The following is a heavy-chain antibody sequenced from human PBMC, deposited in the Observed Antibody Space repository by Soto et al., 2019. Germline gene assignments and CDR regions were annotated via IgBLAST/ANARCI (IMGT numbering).Heavy chain of an antibody. CDR1: GYTFTSYD. CDR3: ATSPVGTYRGYGMDV. Sequence: ASVKVSCKASGYTFTSYDINWVRQATGQGLEWMGWMNPNSGNTGHAQKFQGRVTMTRNTSISTAYMELSSLRSEDTAVYYCATSPVGTYRGYGMDVWGQGTTVTVSS. CDR2: MNPNSGNT. D-gene: IGHD1-26*01. V-gene: IGHV1-8*01. J-gene: IGHJ6*02.